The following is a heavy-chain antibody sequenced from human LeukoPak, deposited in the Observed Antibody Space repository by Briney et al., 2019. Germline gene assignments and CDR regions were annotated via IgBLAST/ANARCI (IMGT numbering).Heavy chain of an antibody. CDR2: INGDGSST. CDR1: GFTLSYYW. V-gene: IGHV3-74*01. CDR3: TRDPRNKGFDP. D-gene: IGHD1/OR15-1a*01. J-gene: IGHJ5*02. Sequence: AGSLRLSCAASGFTLSYYWMHWVRQAPGKGLVWVSCINGDGSSTNYADSVKGRFTISRDNAKNTLYLEMNSLRAEDTAVYYCTRDPRNKGFDPWGQGTLVTVSS.